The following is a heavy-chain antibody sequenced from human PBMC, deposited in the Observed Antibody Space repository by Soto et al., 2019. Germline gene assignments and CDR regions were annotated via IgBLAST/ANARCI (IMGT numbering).Heavy chain of an antibody. V-gene: IGHV1-18*04. D-gene: IGHD2-21*02. CDR1: GYTFSDYG. Sequence: ASVKVSCKASGYTFSDYGITWVRQAPGQGLEWMGWISDYRVDANYAEKLLGRVTMTMDTSTDTAYMELRSLRSDDTAVCYCARDLELAYCGGDCYSQAFDIWGQGTMVTVSS. CDR3: ARDLELAYCGGDCYSQAFDI. J-gene: IGHJ3*02. CDR2: ISDYRVDA.